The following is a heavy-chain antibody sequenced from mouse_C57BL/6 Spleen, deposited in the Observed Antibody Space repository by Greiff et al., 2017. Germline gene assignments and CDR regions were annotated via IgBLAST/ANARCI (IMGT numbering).Heavy chain of an antibody. J-gene: IGHJ3*01. V-gene: IGHV1-50*01. CDR3: ARGSDMGSWFAY. Sequence: QVQLQQPGAELVKPGASVKLSCKASGYTFTSYWMPWVKQRPGQGLEWIGKIDPADSYTNYNQKFKGKATLTGDTSSSTAYMQLSRLTSEDSAVYYCARGSDMGSWFAYWGQGTLVTVSA. CDR1: GYTFTSYW. D-gene: IGHD1-1*02. CDR2: IDPADSYT.